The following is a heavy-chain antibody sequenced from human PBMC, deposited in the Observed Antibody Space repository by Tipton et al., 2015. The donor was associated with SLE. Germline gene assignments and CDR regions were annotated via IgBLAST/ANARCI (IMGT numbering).Heavy chain of an antibody. CDR2: IKQDGSEK. V-gene: IGHV3-7*03. CDR3: ARGGSFDGDYVY. Sequence: GSLRLSCAASGFTFSSYWMSWVRQAPGKGLEWMANIKQDGSEKYYVDSVKGRFTISRDNAKNSLYLQMNSLRSEDTAVYYCARGGSFDGDYVYWGQGTLVTVSS. J-gene: IGHJ4*02. CDR1: GFTFSSYW. D-gene: IGHD4-17*01.